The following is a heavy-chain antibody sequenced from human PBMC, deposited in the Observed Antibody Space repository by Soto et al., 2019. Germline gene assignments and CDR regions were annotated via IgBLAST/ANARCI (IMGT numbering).Heavy chain of an antibody. V-gene: IGHV4-31*03. Sequence: SETLSLTCTVSGGSISSGGYYWIWIRQHPGKGLEWIGYIYYSGSTYYNPSLKSRVTISVDTSKNQFSLKLSSVTAADTAVYYCARGPRSINWFDPWGQGTLVTVSS. D-gene: IGHD2-2*02. CDR3: ARGPRSINWFDP. CDR2: IYYSGST. CDR1: GGSISSGGYY. J-gene: IGHJ5*02.